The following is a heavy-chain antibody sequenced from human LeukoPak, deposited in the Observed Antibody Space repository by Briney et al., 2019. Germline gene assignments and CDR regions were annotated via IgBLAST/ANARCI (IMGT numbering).Heavy chain of an antibody. D-gene: IGHD3-22*01. CDR3: ARDKNYYDSSGRRKVTDY. V-gene: IGHV3-7*01. Sequence: GGSLRLSCAASAFTFSSYWMSWVRQAPGKGLEWVANIKQDGSEENYVDSVKGRLTISRDNTTNSLYLQMNSLRAEDTALYYCARDKNYYDSSGRRKVTDYWGQGTLVTVSS. CDR1: AFTFSSYW. CDR2: IKQDGSEE. J-gene: IGHJ4*02.